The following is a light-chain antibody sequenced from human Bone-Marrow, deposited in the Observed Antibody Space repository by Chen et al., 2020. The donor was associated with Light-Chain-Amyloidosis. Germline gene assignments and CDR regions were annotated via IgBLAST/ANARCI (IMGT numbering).Light chain of an antibody. CDR2: SDA. CDR1: DLITKF. J-gene: IGLJ2*01. Sequence: LPPPPPVSGAPGQPVRSAAPGDDLITKFAHWYQQKPGQAPVLGIHSDAERPSGIAERFSGSSSGTTATLTISGGQAEDEADYHCQSADSNGTYEVIFGGGTKLTVL. V-gene: IGLV3-25*03. CDR3: QSADSNGTYEVI.